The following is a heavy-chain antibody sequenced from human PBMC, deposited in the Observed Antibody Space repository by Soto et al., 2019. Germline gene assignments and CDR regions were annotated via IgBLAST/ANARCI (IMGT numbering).Heavy chain of an antibody. CDR1: GFTFSSYA. J-gene: IGHJ4*02. Sequence: GGSLRLSCAASGFTFSSYAMSWVRQAPGKGLEWVSAISGSGGSTYYADSVKGRFTISRDNSKNTLYLQMNSLTAEDKAVYYCAKVADYEFWSGYYDYWGQGTLVTVSS. D-gene: IGHD3-3*01. V-gene: IGHV3-23*01. CDR2: ISGSGGST. CDR3: AKVADYEFWSGYYDY.